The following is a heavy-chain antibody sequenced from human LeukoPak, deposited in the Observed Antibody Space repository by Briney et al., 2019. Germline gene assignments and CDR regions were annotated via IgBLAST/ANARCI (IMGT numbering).Heavy chain of an antibody. J-gene: IGHJ6*03. Sequence: GGSLRLSCAASGLTVSSNCMSWVRQAPGKGLEWVSFIYSGGNTYYADSVKGRFTISRDNSKNTVHLQMNSLRAEDTALYYCARDSEGEYYDFWSGYYTGYYYYYYMDVWGKGTTVTVSS. CDR1: GLTVSSNC. V-gene: IGHV3-53*01. CDR3: ARDSEGEYYDFWSGYYTGYYYYYYMDV. D-gene: IGHD3-3*01. CDR2: IYSGGNT.